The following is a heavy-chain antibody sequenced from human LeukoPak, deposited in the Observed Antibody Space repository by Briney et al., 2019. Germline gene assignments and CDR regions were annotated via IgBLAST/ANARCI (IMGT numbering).Heavy chain of an antibody. D-gene: IGHD1-26*01. CDR3: ARESDGGRYFDY. V-gene: IGHV3-30-3*01. CDR1: GFTFSSYA. Sequence: PGRSLRLSCAASGFTFSSYALHWVRQAPGKGLEWVAVISYDGSNKYYADSVKGRFTISRDNSKNTLYLQMNSLRAEDTAVFFCARESDGGRYFDYWGQGTLVTVSS. CDR2: ISYDGSNK. J-gene: IGHJ4*02.